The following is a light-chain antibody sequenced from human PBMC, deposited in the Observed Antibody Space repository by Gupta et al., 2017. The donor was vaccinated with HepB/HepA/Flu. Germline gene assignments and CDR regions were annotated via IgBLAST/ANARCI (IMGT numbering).Light chain of an antibody. J-gene: IGKJ2*04. CDR1: QSVTNNY. CDR3: EQYGRTPCS. Sequence: GTLSLSPGERAILSCRASQSVTNNYLAWYQQKFGQAPRLLIYAASVRASDIPDRFSGSGSGTDFTLTISRLEPEDFAVYYCEQYGRTPCSFGQGTKVEI. V-gene: IGKV3-20*01. CDR2: AAS.